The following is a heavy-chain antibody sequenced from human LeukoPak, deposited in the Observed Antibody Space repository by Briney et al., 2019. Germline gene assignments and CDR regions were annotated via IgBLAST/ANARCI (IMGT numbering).Heavy chain of an antibody. Sequence: PSETLSLTCTVSIDSISSYYWSWIRQPPGKGLEWVAYIFYSGSTNYNPSLKSRVTISVDTSKNQLSLKLNSVTAADTAVYYCAREVGYCSGGSCYSYFDYWGQGTLVTVSS. CDR3: AREVGYCSGGSCYSYFDY. CDR1: IDSISSYY. J-gene: IGHJ4*02. CDR2: IFYSGST. D-gene: IGHD2-15*01. V-gene: IGHV4-59*01.